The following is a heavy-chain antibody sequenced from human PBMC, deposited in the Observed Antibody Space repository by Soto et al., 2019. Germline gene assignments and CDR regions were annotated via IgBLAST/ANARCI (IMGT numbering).Heavy chain of an antibody. J-gene: IGHJ4*02. CDR1: GYTFTSYD. D-gene: IGHD3-3*01. CDR3: AIRFLEWPGVWVFVY. Sequence: ASVKVSCKASGYTFTSYDINWVRQATGQGLEWMGWMNPNSGNTGYAQKFQGRVTLTRNTSISTAYMELSSLRSEDTAVYYCAIRFLEWPGVWVFVYWGQGTLVTVSS. CDR2: MNPNSGNT. V-gene: IGHV1-8*01.